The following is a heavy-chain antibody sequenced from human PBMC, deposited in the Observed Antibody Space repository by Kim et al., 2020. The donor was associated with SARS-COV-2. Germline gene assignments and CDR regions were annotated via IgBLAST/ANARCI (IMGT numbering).Heavy chain of an antibody. Sequence: SVKVSCKASGGTFSSYAISWVRQAPGQGLEWMGGIIPIFGTANYAQKFQGRVTITADESTSTAYMELSSLRSEDTAVYYCARGHYYGSGSYYEFDYWGQGTLVTVSS. CDR2: IIPIFGTA. J-gene: IGHJ4*02. V-gene: IGHV1-69*13. CDR1: GGTFSSYA. D-gene: IGHD3-10*01. CDR3: ARGHYYGSGSYYEFDY.